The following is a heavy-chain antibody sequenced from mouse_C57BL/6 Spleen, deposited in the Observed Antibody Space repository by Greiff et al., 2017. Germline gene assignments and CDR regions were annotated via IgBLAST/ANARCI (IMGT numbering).Heavy chain of an antibody. Sequence: EVQLQQSGPGLVKPSQSLSLTCSVTGYSITSGYYWNWIRQFPGNKLEWMGYISYDGSNNYNPSLKNRISITRDTSKNQFFLKLNSVTTEDTATYYCATDGYYGYYAMDYWGQGTSVTVSS. CDR3: ATDGYYGYYAMDY. V-gene: IGHV3-6*01. D-gene: IGHD2-3*01. J-gene: IGHJ4*01. CDR2: ISYDGSN. CDR1: GYSITSGYY.